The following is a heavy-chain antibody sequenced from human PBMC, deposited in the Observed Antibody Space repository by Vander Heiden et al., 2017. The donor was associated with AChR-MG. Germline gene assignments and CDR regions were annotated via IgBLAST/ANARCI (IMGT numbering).Heavy chain of an antibody. D-gene: IGHD3-3*01. CDR1: GGTFRSSP. Sequence: HVPLVQSGAEVTKPGSSVNFSCQASGGTFRSSPIGWGRQAPGQGLEWMGGIIPIFGTANYAQKFQGRVTITADESTSTAYMELSSLRSEDTAVYYCARTMYYGTRKGYDDCWFDPWGQGTLVTVSS. V-gene: IGHV1-69*01. CDR3: ARTMYYGTRKGYDDCWFDP. CDR2: IIPIFGTA. J-gene: IGHJ5*02.